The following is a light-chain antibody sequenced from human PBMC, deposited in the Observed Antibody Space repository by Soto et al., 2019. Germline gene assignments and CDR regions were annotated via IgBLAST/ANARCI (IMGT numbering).Light chain of an antibody. CDR1: QRVSYN. Sequence: EIVMTQSPATLSVSPGERVTLSCRASQRVSYNLAWYQQKPGQAPRLLIYGPSTRATGIPARFSGSGSGTEFTLTISSLQSEDFALYYCQQYNNWPRTFGQGTKVDIK. V-gene: IGKV3-15*01. J-gene: IGKJ1*01. CDR2: GPS. CDR3: QQYNNWPRT.